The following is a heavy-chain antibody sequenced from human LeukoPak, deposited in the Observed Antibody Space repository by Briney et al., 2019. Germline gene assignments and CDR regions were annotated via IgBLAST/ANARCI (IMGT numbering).Heavy chain of an antibody. D-gene: IGHD6-19*01. J-gene: IGHJ6*02. CDR2: IGTAGDT. CDR1: GFTFSGYD. CDR3: ARGFGYSSGWNNYYYGMDV. Sequence: GGSLRLSCAASGFTFSGYDMHWVRQATGKGLEWVSAIGTAGDTYYPGSVKGRFTISRENAKNSLYLQMNSLRAGDTAVYYCARGFGYSSGWNNYYYGMDVWGQGTTVTVSS. V-gene: IGHV3-13*01.